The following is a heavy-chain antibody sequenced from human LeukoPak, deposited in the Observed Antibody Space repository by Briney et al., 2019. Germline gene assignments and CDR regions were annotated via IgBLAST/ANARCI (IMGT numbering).Heavy chain of an antibody. Sequence: PGGSLRLSCAASGFIFSHYGMHWVRQAPGKGLEWVAVISYDGSNKYYADSVKGRFTISRDNSKNTLYLQMNSLRAEDTAVYYCARALFDYWGQGTLVTVSS. J-gene: IGHJ4*02. V-gene: IGHV3-30*03. CDR3: ARALFDY. CDR1: GFIFSHYG. CDR2: ISYDGSNK.